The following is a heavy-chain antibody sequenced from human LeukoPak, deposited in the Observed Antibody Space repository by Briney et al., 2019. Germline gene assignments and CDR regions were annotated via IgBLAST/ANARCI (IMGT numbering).Heavy chain of an antibody. D-gene: IGHD5-18*01. CDR2: INPSGGST. CDR1: GYTFTSYY. V-gene: IGHV1-46*01. Sequence: RRASVKVSCKASGYTFTSYYMHWVRQAPGQGLEWMGIINPSGGSTSYAQKFQGRVTMTRDTSTSTVYMELSSLRSEDTAVYYCERDRDSGYSYGYYFDYWGQGTLVTVSS. CDR3: ERDRDSGYSYGYYFDY. J-gene: IGHJ4*02.